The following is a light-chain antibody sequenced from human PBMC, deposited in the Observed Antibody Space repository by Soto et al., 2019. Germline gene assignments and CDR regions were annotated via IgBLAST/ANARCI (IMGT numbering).Light chain of an antibody. CDR1: QSISSY. CDR3: QQSHSTPLT. V-gene: IGKV1-39*01. Sequence: DIQMTQSPSSLFASVGDRVTITCRASQSISSYLNWYQQKPGKAPKILIYDASSLQSGVPSRFSGSGSGTDFTLTISSLQFEDIATYYCQQSHSTPLTFGEGTKVEIK. J-gene: IGKJ4*01. CDR2: DAS.